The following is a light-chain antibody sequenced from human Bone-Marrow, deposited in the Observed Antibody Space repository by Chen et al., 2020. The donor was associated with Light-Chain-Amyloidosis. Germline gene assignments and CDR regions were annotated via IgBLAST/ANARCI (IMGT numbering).Light chain of an antibody. Sequence: EIVLTQSPGTLSLSPGEGANLSCRASQTISSNYLTWYQQKFGQAPRLLIYGSSSRATGIPDRFTGRGSGTDFTLTLNRLEPEDFAMYYCQQYGTSPLTFGGGTKVEIK. CDR2: GSS. CDR3: QQYGTSPLT. J-gene: IGKJ4*01. V-gene: IGKV3-20*01. CDR1: QTISSNY.